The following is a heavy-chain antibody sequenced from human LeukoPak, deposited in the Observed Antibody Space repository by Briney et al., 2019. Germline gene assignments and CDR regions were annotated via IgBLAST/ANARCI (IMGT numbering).Heavy chain of an antibody. CDR2: ISAYNGNT. D-gene: IGHD3-9*01. J-gene: IGHJ4*02. Sequence: ASVKVSCKASGYTFTSYGISCVRQAPGQGLEWMGCISAYNGNTNYAQKLQGRVTMTTDTSTSTAYMELRSLRSDDTAVYYCAIGSMWDILTGYQRGGFDYWGQGTLVTVSS. V-gene: IGHV1-18*01. CDR1: GYTFTSYG. CDR3: AIGSMWDILTGYQRGGFDY.